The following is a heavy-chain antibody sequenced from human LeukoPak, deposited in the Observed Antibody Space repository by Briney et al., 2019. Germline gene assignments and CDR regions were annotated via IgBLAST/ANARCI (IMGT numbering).Heavy chain of an antibody. CDR1: GFTFSSYS. V-gene: IGHV3-21*01. D-gene: IGHD3-10*01. CDR3: AKSPGYYYGSGSDY. J-gene: IGHJ4*02. CDR2: ISSSSSYI. Sequence: GGSLRLSCAASGFTFSSYSMNWVRQAPGKGLEWVSSISSSSSYIYYADSVKGRFTISRDNAKNSLYLQMNSLRAEDTAVYYCAKSPGYYYGSGSDYWGQGTLVTVSS.